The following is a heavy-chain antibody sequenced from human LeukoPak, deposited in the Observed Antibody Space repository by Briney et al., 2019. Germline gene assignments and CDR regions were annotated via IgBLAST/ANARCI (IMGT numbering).Heavy chain of an antibody. Sequence: ASVKVSCKASGGTFSSYAISWVRQAPRQGLEWMGGIIPIFGTANYAQKFQGRVTITTDESTSTAYMELSSLRSEDTAVYYCARDRDYGVWAFDIWGQGTMVTVSS. J-gene: IGHJ3*02. CDR3: ARDRDYGVWAFDI. D-gene: IGHD4/OR15-4a*01. CDR1: GGTFSSYA. V-gene: IGHV1-69*05. CDR2: IIPIFGTA.